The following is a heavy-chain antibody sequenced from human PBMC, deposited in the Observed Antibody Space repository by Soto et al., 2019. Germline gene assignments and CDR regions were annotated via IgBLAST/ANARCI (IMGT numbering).Heavy chain of an antibody. D-gene: IGHD4-17*01. CDR3: ARGGRVTTGWYFDL. V-gene: IGHV3-21*01. J-gene: IGHJ2*01. Sequence: EVQLVESGGGLVKPGGSLRLSCAASGFTFSSYSMNWVRQAPGKGLEWVSSISSSSSYIYYADSVKGRFTISRDNAKNSLYLQMNSLRAEDTAVYYCARGGRVTTGWYFDLWGRGTLVTVSS. CDR2: ISSSSSYI. CDR1: GFTFSSYS.